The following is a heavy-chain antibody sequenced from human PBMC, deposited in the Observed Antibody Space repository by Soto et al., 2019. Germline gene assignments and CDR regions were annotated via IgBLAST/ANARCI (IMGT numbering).Heavy chain of an antibody. V-gene: IGHV1-69*13. J-gene: IGHJ4*02. D-gene: IGHD3-9*01. Sequence: ASVKVSCKASGGTFSSYAISWVRQAPGQGLEWMGGIIPIFGTANYAQKFQGRVTITADESTSTAYMELSSLRSEDTAVYYCAIELTPGYFDYWGQGTLVTVSS. CDR3: AIELTPGYFDY. CDR1: GGTFSSYA. CDR2: IIPIFGTA.